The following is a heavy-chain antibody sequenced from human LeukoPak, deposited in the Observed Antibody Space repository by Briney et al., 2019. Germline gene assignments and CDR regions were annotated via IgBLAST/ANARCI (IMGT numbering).Heavy chain of an antibody. Sequence: SVKVSCKASGGTFSSYAISWVRLAPGQGLEWMGRIIPILGIANYAQKFQGRVTITADKSTSTAYMELSSLRSEDTAVYYCARDLGRDGYNLRGFVYWGQGTLVTVSS. V-gene: IGHV1-69*04. D-gene: IGHD5-24*01. CDR1: GGTFSSYA. CDR3: ARDLGRDGYNLRGFVY. CDR2: IIPILGIA. J-gene: IGHJ4*02.